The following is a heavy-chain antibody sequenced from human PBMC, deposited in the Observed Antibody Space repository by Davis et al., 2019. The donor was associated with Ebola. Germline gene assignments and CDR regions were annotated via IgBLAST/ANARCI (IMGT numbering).Heavy chain of an antibody. CDR3: ARDLGRFLEWQKLMDV. CDR1: GFTFSSYW. CDR2: INSDGGST. J-gene: IGHJ6*02. V-gene: IGHV3-74*01. Sequence: GESLKISCAASGFTFSSYWMHWVRQAPGKGLVWVSRINSDGGSTSYADSVKGRFTISRDNAKNTLYLQMNSLRAEDTAVYYCARDLGRFLEWQKLMDVWGQGTTVTVSS. D-gene: IGHD3-3*01.